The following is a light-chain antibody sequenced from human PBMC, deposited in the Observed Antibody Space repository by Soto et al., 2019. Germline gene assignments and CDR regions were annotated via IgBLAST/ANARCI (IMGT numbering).Light chain of an antibody. Sequence: EIVLTQSPGTLSLSPGERATLSCRASQSVSNSYIAWYQRKPGQAPRLLIYGASSRATGIPDRFSGRGAGTELTYTISSLKPEDIATNYCQQYDNRPPWTVGQGTKVEIK. V-gene: IGKV3-20*01. CDR3: QQYDNRPPWT. J-gene: IGKJ1*01. CDR2: GAS. CDR1: QSVSNSY.